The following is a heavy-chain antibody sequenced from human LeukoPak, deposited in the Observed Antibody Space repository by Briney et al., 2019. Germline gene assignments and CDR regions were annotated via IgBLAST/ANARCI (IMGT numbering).Heavy chain of an antibody. CDR3: ATDGAGFDT. V-gene: IGHV3-7*03. Sequence: GGSLRLSCAASGFTFSSYWMSWVRQAPGKGLEWVANIKQDGSEKSYVDSVKGRFTISRDNAKKSLYLEMNNLRAEDTAVYYCATDGAGFDTWGQGVLVTVSS. CDR1: GFTFSSYW. J-gene: IGHJ5*02. CDR2: IKQDGSEK.